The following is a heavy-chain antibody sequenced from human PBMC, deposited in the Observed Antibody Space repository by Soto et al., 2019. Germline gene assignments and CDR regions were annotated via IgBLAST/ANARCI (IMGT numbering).Heavy chain of an antibody. CDR2: ISYDGSNK. D-gene: IGHD1-26*01. CDR3: AREGSGSSVYYFDY. J-gene: IGHJ4*02. V-gene: IGHV3-30-3*01. Sequence: QVQLVESGGGVVQPGRSLRLSCAASGFTFSSYAMHWVRQAPGKGLEWVAVISYDGSNKYYGDSVKGRFTISRDNSKNTLYLQMNSLRAEDTAVYYCAREGSGSSVYYFDYWGQGTLVTVSS. CDR1: GFTFSSYA.